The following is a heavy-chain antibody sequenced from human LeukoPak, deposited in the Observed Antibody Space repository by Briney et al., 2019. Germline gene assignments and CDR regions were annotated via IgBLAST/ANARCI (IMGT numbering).Heavy chain of an antibody. CDR3: ARAYSYGGDAFDI. D-gene: IGHD5-18*01. Sequence: ASVKVSCTASGYTFTSYDINWVRQATGQGLEWMGWMNPNSGNTGYAQKFQGRVTITRNTSISTAYMELSSLRSEDTAVYYCARAYSYGGDAFDIWGQGTMVTVSS. J-gene: IGHJ3*02. V-gene: IGHV1-8*03. CDR2: MNPNSGNT. CDR1: GYTFTSYD.